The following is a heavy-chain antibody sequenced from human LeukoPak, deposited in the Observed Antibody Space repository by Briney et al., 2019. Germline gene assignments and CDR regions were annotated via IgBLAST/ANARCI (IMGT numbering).Heavy chain of an antibody. CDR1: GGSISSYY. Sequence: SETLSLTCTVSGGSISSYYWSWIRQPPGKGLEWIGYIYYSGSTNYDPSLKSRVTISVDTSKNQFSLKLSSVTAADTAVYYCARLLVGAPDYWGQGTLVTVSS. V-gene: IGHV4-59*08. CDR2: IYYSGST. D-gene: IGHD4-17*01. CDR3: ARLLVGAPDY. J-gene: IGHJ4*02.